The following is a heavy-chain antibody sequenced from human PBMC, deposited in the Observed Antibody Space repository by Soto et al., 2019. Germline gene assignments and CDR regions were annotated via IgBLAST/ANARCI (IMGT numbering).Heavy chain of an antibody. CDR1: GFTFSSYW. Sequence: GGSLRLSCAASGFTFSSYWMSWVRQAPGKGLEWVANIKQDGSEKYYVDSVKGRFTISRDNAKNSLYLQMNSLRAEDTAVYYRARAATYYDFWSGFDTYYYGMDVWGQGTTVTVSS. CDR2: IKQDGSEK. V-gene: IGHV3-7*01. J-gene: IGHJ6*02. D-gene: IGHD3-3*01. CDR3: ARAATYYDFWSGFDTYYYGMDV.